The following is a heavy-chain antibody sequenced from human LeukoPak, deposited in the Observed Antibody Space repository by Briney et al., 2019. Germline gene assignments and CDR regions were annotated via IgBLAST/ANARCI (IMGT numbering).Heavy chain of an antibody. Sequence: PSQTLSLTCTVSGGSISSGGYYWSWIRQHPGKGLEWIGYIYYSGSTYYNPSLKSRVTISVDMSKNQFSLKLSSVTAADTAVYYCAGMVPLYYFDYWGQGTLVTVSS. J-gene: IGHJ4*02. V-gene: IGHV4-31*03. CDR2: IYYSGST. D-gene: IGHD3-10*01. CDR3: AGMVPLYYFDY. CDR1: GGSISSGGYY.